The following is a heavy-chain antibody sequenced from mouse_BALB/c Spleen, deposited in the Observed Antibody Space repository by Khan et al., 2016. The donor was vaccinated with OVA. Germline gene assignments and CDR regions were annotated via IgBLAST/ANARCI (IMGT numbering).Heavy chain of an antibody. D-gene: IGHD1-1*02. CDR3: TRSGWAAFAY. Sequence: QVQLQQPGAELVKPGASVKLSCKASGYTFTSYYIYWVQPRPGQGLEWIGGIKPSNGGTYFNEKVASKATLTVDKSSCTAFMQVSSLTSEDSGDFDGTRSGWAAFAYWGQGTLVTVSA. CDR1: GYTFTSYY. CDR2: IKPSNGGT. V-gene: IGHV1S81*02. J-gene: IGHJ3*01.